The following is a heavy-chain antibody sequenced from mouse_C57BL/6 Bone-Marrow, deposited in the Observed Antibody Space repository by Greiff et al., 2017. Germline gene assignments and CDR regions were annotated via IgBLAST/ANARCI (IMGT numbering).Heavy chain of an antibody. CDR2: IYPRSGNT. CDR1: GYTFTSCG. D-gene: IGHD4-1*01. V-gene: IGHV1-81*01. J-gene: IGHJ2*01. Sequence: QVQLQQSGAELARPGASVMLSCKASGYTFTSCGISWVKQRTGQGLEWIGEIYPRSGNTFYNKQCQAKATLTATNTSSTAYMVLRSLTSEDSAVYCCARNWYYFDYWGQGTTLTVSS. CDR3: ARNWYYFDY.